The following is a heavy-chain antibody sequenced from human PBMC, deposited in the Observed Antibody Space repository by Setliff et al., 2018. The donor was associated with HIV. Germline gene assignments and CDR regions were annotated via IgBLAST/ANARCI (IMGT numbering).Heavy chain of an antibody. Sequence: PGGSLRLSCAASGFTVSSNSMSWVRQAPGKRLEWVSVIDSGDGTYYSDSVKGRFTISRDNSKNTVYLQMNTLRAEDTAVYYCAKGANYDYGSGSLDYWGQGTLVTVSS. CDR1: GFTVSSNS. CDR3: AKGANYDYGSGSLDY. CDR2: IDSGDGT. J-gene: IGHJ4*02. V-gene: IGHV3-53*01. D-gene: IGHD3-10*01.